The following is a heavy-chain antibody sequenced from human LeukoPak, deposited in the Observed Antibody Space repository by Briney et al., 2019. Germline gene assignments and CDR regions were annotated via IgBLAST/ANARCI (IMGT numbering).Heavy chain of an antibody. J-gene: IGHJ4*02. CDR1: GYTFTSYG. CDR2: ISAYNGNT. CDR3: ARELTTVVAKGLFDY. D-gene: IGHD4-23*01. Sequence: ASVKVSCKASGYTFTSYGISWVRQAPGQGLEWMGWISAYNGNTNYAQNLQGRVTMTTDTSTSTAYMELRSLRSDDTAVYYCARELTTVVAKGLFDYWGQGTLVTVSS. V-gene: IGHV1-18*01.